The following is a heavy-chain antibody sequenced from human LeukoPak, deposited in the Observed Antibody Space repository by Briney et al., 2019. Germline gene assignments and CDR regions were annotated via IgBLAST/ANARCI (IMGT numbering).Heavy chain of an antibody. J-gene: IGHJ4*02. CDR3: AKKAQVTAGAAYIDY. CDR2: ISGGSGTT. V-gene: IGHV3-23*01. Sequence: GGSLRLSCAASGFTFSRYSMNWVRQAPGKGLEWVSVISGGSGTTVYRDSVEGRFTISRDNSKNTLFLHMNSLRAEDTAVYYCAKKAQVTAGAAYIDYWGQGTLVTVSS. CDR1: GFTFSRYS. D-gene: IGHD2-21*02.